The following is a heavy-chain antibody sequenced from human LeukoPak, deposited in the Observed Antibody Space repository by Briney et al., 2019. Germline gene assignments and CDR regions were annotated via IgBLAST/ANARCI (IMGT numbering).Heavy chain of an antibody. V-gene: IGHV1-8*01. CDR2: MNPNSGNT. CDR3: ARGIYEYYYDSSGSGGYAY. Sequence: ASVKVSCKASGDTFTSYDINWVRQATGQGLEWMGWMNPNSGNTGFAQKFQGRVTMTRNTSISTAYMELSSLRSEDTAVYYCARGIYEYYYDSSGSGGYAYWGQGTLVTVSS. CDR1: GDTFTSYD. J-gene: IGHJ4*02. D-gene: IGHD3-22*01.